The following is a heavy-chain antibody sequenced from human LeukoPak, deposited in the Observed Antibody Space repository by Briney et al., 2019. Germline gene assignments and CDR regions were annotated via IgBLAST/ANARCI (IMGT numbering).Heavy chain of an antibody. CDR1: GYSISSGYY. CDR2: IYHSGST. CDR3: ARVDPSYYVGNNWFDP. V-gene: IGHV4-38-2*02. J-gene: IGHJ5*02. Sequence: SETLSLTCTVSGYSISSGYYWGWIRQPPGKGLEWIGSIYHSGSTYYNPSLKSRVTISVDTSKNQFSLKLSSVTAADTAVYYCARVDPSYYVGNNWFDPWGQGTLVTVSS. D-gene: IGHD1-26*01.